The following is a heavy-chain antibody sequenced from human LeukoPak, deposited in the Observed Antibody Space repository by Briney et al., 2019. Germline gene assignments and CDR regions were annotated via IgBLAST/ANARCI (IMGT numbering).Heavy chain of an antibody. CDR3: ARPKLGEKVRGAFDI. D-gene: IGHD3-10*01. CDR1: GYSFTSYW. CDR2: IYPGDSDT. J-gene: IGHJ3*02. Sequence: GESLKISCKGSGYSFTSYWIGWVRQMPGKGLEWMGIIYPGDSDTRYSPSFQGQVTISADKSISTAYLQWSSLKASDTAMYYCARPKLGEKVRGAFDIWGQGTMVTVSS. V-gene: IGHV5-51*01.